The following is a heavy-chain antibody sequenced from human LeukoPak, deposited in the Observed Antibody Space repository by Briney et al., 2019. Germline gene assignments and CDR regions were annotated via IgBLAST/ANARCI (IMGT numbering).Heavy chain of an antibody. D-gene: IGHD3-9*01. CDR1: GFTFSSYG. CDR3: AKDCNPTYYDILTGYYYYYGMDV. Sequence: PGGSLRLSCAASGFTFSSYGMHWVRQAPGKGLEWVAVISYDGSNKYYADSVKGRFTISRDNSKNTLYLQMNSLRAEDTAVYYCAKDCNPTYYDILTGYYYYYGMDVRGQGTTVTVSS. CDR2: ISYDGSNK. J-gene: IGHJ6*02. V-gene: IGHV3-30*18.